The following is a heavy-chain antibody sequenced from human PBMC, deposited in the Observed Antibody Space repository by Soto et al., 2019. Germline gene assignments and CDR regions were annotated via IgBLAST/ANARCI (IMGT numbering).Heavy chain of an antibody. J-gene: IGHJ4*02. D-gene: IGHD6-13*01. CDR3: ARRAAAVNHPLDY. CDR1: GFTFSSYE. V-gene: IGHV3-48*03. Sequence: GGSLRLSCAASGFTFSSYEMNWVRQAPGKGLEWVSYISSSGSTMYYADSVKGRFTISRDNAKNSLYLQMNSLRAEDTAVYYCARRAAAVNHPLDYWGQGTLVTVSS. CDR2: ISSSGSTM.